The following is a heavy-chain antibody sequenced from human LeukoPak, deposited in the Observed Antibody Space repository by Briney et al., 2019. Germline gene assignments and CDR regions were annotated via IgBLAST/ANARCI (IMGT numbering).Heavy chain of an antibody. CDR3: ARVMVRGPTAAGY. CDR1: GYTFTSYD. Sequence: ASVKVSCKASGYTFTSYDINWVRQATGQGLEWMGWMNPNSGNTGYAQKFQGRVTMTRNTSISTAYMELSSLKSEDTAVYYCARVMVRGPTAAGYWGQGTLVTVSS. J-gene: IGHJ4*02. V-gene: IGHV1-8*01. CDR2: MNPNSGNT. D-gene: IGHD3-10*01.